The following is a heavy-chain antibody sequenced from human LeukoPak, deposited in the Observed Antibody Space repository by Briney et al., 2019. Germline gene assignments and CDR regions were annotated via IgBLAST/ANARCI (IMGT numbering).Heavy chain of an antibody. J-gene: IGHJ4*02. CDR2: IYTSGST. CDR1: GGSISSYY. CDR3: ARGGYYYDSSGYYTFDY. D-gene: IGHD3-22*01. V-gene: IGHV4-4*07. Sequence: PSETLSLTCTVSGGSISSYYWSWIRQPAGKGLEWIGRIYTSGSTNYNPSLKSRVTMSVDTSKNQFSLKVGSVTAADTAVYYCARGGYYYDSSGYYTFDYWGQGTLVTVSS.